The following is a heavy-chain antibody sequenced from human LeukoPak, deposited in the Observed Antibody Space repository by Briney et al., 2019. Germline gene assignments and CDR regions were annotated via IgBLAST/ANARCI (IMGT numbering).Heavy chain of an antibody. D-gene: IGHD6-13*01. Sequence: PGGSLRLSCAASGFTFSSYSMNWVRQAPGKGLEWVSSISSSSSYIYYADSVKGRFTISRDNAKNSLYLQMNSLRAEDTAVYYCARVGRQQLYFDYWGQGTLVTVSS. J-gene: IGHJ4*02. CDR3: ARVGRQQLYFDY. V-gene: IGHV3-21*01. CDR1: GFTFSSYS. CDR2: ISSSSSYI.